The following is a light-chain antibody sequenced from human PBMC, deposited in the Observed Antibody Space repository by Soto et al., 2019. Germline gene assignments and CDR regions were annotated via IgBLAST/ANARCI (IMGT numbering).Light chain of an antibody. CDR1: QNINNY. Sequence: DLQMTQSPSSLSASVGDRVTITCRASQNINNYLNWYQQKSGKAPQVVMYVASSLQSGVPSRFTGGGSGTDFNFTITSLLPEDSATYYCQQSYSVPPTFGQGTKLEIK. J-gene: IGKJ2*01. CDR2: VAS. V-gene: IGKV1-39*01. CDR3: QQSYSVPPT.